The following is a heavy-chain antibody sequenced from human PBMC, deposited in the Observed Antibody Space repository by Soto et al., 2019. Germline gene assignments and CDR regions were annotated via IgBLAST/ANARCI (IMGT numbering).Heavy chain of an antibody. CDR2: VNPSGGHT. J-gene: IGHJ4*02. CDR1: GDTFTDYY. D-gene: IGHD2-21*02. V-gene: IGHV1-46*01. CDR3: ARAGHVVVVTAALDY. Sequence: QVQLMQSGAEVKKPGASVKVSCKASGDTFTDYYIHWVRQAPGQGLEWMGTVNPSGGHTTYAQHFLGRATXTXXXSXCTLYMELTSLTSDDTAVYYCARAGHVVVVTAALDYWGQGTLVTVSS.